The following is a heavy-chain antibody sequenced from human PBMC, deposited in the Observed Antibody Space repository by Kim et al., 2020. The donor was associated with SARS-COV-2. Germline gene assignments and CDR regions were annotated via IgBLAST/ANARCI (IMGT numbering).Heavy chain of an antibody. CDR2: IYTSGST. CDR3: ASQGKAFDWFDP. V-gene: IGHV4-4*07. J-gene: IGHJ5*02. CDR1: GGSISSYY. Sequence: SETLSLTCTVSGGSISSYYWSWIRQPAGKGLEWIGRIYTSGSTNYNPSLKSRVTMSVDTSKNQFSLKLSSVTAADTAVYYCASQGKAFDWFDPWGQGTLVTVSS.